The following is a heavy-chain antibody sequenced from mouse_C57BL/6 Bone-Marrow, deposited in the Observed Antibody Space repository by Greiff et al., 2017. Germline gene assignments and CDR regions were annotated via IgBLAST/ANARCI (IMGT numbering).Heavy chain of an antibody. CDR3: ARVSGDAMDY. D-gene: IGHD3-1*01. Sequence: EVKLQESGGGLVKPGGSLKLSCAASGFTFSDYGMHWVRQAPEKGLEWVAYISSGSSTIYYADTVKGRFTISRDNAKNTLFLQITSLRSEDTAMYYCARVSGDAMDYWGQGTSVTVSS. CDR2: ISSGSSTI. V-gene: IGHV5-17*01. J-gene: IGHJ4*01. CDR1: GFTFSDYG.